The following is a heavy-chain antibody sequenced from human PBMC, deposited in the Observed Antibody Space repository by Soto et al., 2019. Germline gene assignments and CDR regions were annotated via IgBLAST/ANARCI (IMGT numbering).Heavy chain of an antibody. Sequence: QVQLQESGPGLVKPPETLSLTCTVSDDSSSSYKWSWIRQPPGRRLEWIGYIDSKGGTGYNPSRQSRVTISIETAPMQFSRKLSSVTAADPAVYYCVGQGFGRLRRLVGVWGQGTPVTVSS. J-gene: IGHJ6*02. CDR2: IDSKGGT. CDR1: DDSSSSYK. CDR3: VGQGFGRLRRLVGV. D-gene: IGHD3-10*01. V-gene: IGHV4-59*08.